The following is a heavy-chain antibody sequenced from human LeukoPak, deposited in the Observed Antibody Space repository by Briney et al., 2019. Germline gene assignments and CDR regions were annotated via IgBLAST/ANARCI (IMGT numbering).Heavy chain of an antibody. J-gene: IGHJ3*02. CDR2: IYYSGST. CDR3: ARDVKDYGDYVFAFDI. CDR1: GGSISSGGYY. D-gene: IGHD4-17*01. Sequence: SETLSLTCTVSGGSISSGGYYWSWIRQHPGKGLEWIGYIYYSGSTYYNPSLKSRVTISVDTSKNQFSLKLSSVTAADTAVYYCARDVKDYGDYVFAFDIWGQGTMVTVSS. V-gene: IGHV4-30-4*08.